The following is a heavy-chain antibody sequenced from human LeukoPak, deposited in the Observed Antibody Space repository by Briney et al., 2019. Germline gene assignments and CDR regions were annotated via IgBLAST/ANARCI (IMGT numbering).Heavy chain of an antibody. V-gene: IGHV3-30*18. CDR3: AKEYYDFWSGQNRYDPFDY. CDR2: ISYDGSNK. J-gene: IGHJ4*02. CDR1: GFTFSSYG. Sequence: GGSLRLSCAASGFTFSSYGMHWVRQAPGKGLEWVAVISYDGSNKYYADSVKGRFTISRDNSKNTLHLQMNSLRAEDTAVYYCAKEYYDFWSGQNRYDPFDYWGQGTLVTVSS. D-gene: IGHD3-3*01.